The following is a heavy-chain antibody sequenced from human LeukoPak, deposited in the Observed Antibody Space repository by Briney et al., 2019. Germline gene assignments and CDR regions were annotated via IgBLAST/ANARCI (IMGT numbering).Heavy chain of an antibody. J-gene: IGHJ4*02. CDR2: IYYSGST. Sequence: SETLSLTCTVSGGSISSSSYYWGWIRQPPGKGLEWIGSIYYSGSTYYNPSLKSRVTISVDTSKNQFSMKLSSVTAADTEVYYCARTSLGATIAYWGQGTLVTVSS. CDR3: ARTSLGATIAY. V-gene: IGHV4-39*01. CDR1: GGSISSSSYY. D-gene: IGHD1-26*01.